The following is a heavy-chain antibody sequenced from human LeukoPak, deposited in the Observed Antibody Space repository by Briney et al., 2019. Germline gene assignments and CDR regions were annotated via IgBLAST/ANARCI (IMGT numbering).Heavy chain of an antibody. J-gene: IGHJ6*03. D-gene: IGHD1-26*01. CDR3: VSSRATGYYYMDV. CDR2: IYSGGST. V-gene: IGHV3-66*01. CDR1: GFTVSSNY. Sequence: PGGSLRLSCAASGFTVSSNYMSWVRQAPGKGLEWVSIIYSGGSTYYADSVKGRFTISRDNSKNTLYLQMNSLRAEDTAVYYCVSSRATGYYYMDVWGKGTTVTVSS.